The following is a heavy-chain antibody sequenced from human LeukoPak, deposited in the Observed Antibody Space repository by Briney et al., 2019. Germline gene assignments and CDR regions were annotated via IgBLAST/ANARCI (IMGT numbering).Heavy chain of an antibody. CDR2: MNPNSGNT. D-gene: IGHD6-19*01. J-gene: IGHJ6*02. CDR1: GYTFTSYD. Sequence: ASVKVSCKASGYTFTSYDINWVRQATGQGLEWMGWMNPNSGNTGYAQKFQGRVTMSRNTSISTAYMGLSSLRSEDTAVYYCARGWSSSGWSIYYGMDAWGQGTTVTVSS. CDR3: ARGWSSSGWSIYYGMDA. V-gene: IGHV1-8*01.